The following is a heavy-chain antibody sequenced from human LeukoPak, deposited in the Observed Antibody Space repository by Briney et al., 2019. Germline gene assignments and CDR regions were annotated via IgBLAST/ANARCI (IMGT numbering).Heavy chain of an antibody. J-gene: IGHJ4*02. V-gene: IGHV1-2*02. CDR3: ARIVLRKHSNQDFDY. Sequence: ASVTVSCKASGYTFTGYYMHWVRQAPGQGLEWMGWINPNSGGTNYAQKFQGRVTMTRDTSISTAYMELSRLRSDDTAVYYCARIVLRKHSNQDFDYWGQGTLVTVSS. D-gene: IGHD4-11*01. CDR2: INPNSGGT. CDR1: GYTFTGYY.